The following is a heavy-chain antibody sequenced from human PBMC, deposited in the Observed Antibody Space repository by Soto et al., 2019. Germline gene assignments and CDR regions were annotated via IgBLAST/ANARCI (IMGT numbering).Heavy chain of an antibody. D-gene: IGHD2-15*01. CDR3: ARDIVVVVAATPVWWFYP. CDR2: IKQDGSEK. J-gene: IGHJ5*02. Sequence: EVQLVESGGGLVQPGGSLRLSCAASGFTFSSYWMSWVRQAPGKGLEWVANIKQDGSEKYYVDSVKGRFTISRDNAKNSLYLQMNSLRAEDTAVYYCARDIVVVVAATPVWWFYPWGQGTLVTVSS. CDR1: GFTFSSYW. V-gene: IGHV3-7*05.